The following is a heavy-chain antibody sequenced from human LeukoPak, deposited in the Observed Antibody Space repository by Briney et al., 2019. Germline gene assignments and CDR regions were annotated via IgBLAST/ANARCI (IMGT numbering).Heavy chain of an antibody. D-gene: IGHD3-9*01. J-gene: IGHJ1*01. CDR2: ISSTSSYI. CDR1: RFTFSSYS. V-gene: IGHV3-21*01. CDR3: ARDWDDILTGQFN. Sequence: GGSLRLSCAASRFTFSSYSMNWVRQAPGKGLEGVSSISSTSSYIYYADSVKGRFTISRDNAKNSLYLQMNSLRAEDTAVYYCARDWDDILTGQFNWGQGTLVTVSS.